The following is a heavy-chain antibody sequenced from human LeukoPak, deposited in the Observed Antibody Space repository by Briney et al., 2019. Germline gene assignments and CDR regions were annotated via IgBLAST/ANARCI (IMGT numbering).Heavy chain of an antibody. CDR2: IIPILGIA. Sequence: SVKVSCKASGGTFSSYAISWVRQAPGQGLEWMGRIIPILGIANYAQKFQGRVTITADESTSTAYMELSSLRSEDTAVYYCARGNYDYSNYPSYYYYYMDVWGKGTTVTVSS. V-gene: IGHV1-69*04. CDR3: ARGNYDYSNYPSYYYYYMDV. CDR1: GGTFSSYA. J-gene: IGHJ6*03. D-gene: IGHD4-11*01.